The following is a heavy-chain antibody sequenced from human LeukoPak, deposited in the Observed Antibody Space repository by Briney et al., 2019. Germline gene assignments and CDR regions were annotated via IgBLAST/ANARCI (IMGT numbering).Heavy chain of an antibody. CDR1: GFTFSSYA. J-gene: IGHJ4*02. Sequence: GGSLRLSCAASGFTFSSYAMHWVRQAPGKGLERVAVISYDGSNKYYADSVKGRFTISRDNSKNTLYLQMNSLRAEDTAIYYCAKDRRGPAAGTWYFESWGQGNLVTVSS. V-gene: IGHV3-30-3*01. D-gene: IGHD6-13*01. CDR2: ISYDGSNK. CDR3: AKDRRGPAAGTWYFES.